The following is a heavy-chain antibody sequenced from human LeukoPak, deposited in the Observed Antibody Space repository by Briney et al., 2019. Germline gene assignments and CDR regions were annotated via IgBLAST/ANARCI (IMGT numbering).Heavy chain of an antibody. J-gene: IGHJ4*02. Sequence: ASVKVSCKASGYTFTSYYMHWVRQAPGQGLEWMGWINPNSGGTNYAQKFQGRVTMTRDTSISTAYMELSRLRSDDTAVYYCARERLGNGVVADYWGQGTLVTVSS. CDR2: INPNSGGT. D-gene: IGHD7-27*01. V-gene: IGHV1-2*02. CDR3: ARERLGNGVVADY. CDR1: GYTFTSYY.